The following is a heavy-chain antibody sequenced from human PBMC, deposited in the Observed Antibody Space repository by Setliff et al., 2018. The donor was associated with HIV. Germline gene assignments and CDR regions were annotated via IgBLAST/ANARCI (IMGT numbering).Heavy chain of an antibody. CDR1: GASFSSGGYY. J-gene: IGHJ4*02. Sequence: PSETLSLTCNVSGASFSSGGYYWSWIRQHPGKGLEWIGEINDFRSTNYNPSLKTRVTISVDTSKKQFSLRLSSVTAADTAVYYCARGLVSDRTSFIFDYWGLGTLVTVSS. V-gene: IGHV4-39*07. D-gene: IGHD2-2*01. CDR2: INDFRST. CDR3: ARGLVSDRTSFIFDY.